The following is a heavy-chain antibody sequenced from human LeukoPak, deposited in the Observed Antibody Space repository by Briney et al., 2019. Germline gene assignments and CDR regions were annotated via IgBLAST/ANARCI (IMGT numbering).Heavy chain of an antibody. J-gene: IGHJ4*02. CDR2: IYHSGST. D-gene: IGHD3-10*01. CDR3: ASYMVRGAFDY. CDR1: GGSISSSNW. V-gene: IGHV4-4*02. Sequence: QASETLSLTCTVSGGSISSSNWWSWVRQPPGKGLEWIGEIYHSGSTNYNPSLKSRVTISVDKSKNQFSLKLSSVTAADTAVYYCASYMVRGAFDYWGQGTLVTVSS.